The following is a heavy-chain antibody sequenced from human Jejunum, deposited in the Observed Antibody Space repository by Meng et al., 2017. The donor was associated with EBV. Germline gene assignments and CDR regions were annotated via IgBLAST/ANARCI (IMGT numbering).Heavy chain of an antibody. CDR3: SGDIRSEWGFNY. CDR2: IKSKTDGETT. CDR1: GFTFVNAW. D-gene: IGHD1-26*01. Sequence: EVTLGELGGGLVRPGGSLRLSCAASGFTFVNAWMSWVRQAPGKGLEWVGRIKSKTDGETTDYAAPVKGRFTISRDDSKNTLYLQMNSLQKEDTAMYYCSGDIRSEWGFNYWGQGNLVTVSS. J-gene: IGHJ4*02. V-gene: IGHV3-15*01.